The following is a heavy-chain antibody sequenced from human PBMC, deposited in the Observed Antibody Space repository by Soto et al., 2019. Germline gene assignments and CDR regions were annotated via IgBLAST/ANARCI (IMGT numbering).Heavy chain of an antibody. J-gene: IGHJ6*02. CDR2: IYSGGSI. D-gene: IGHD1-1*01. CDR3: ARDASGTIGGMGV. Sequence: GSLRLSCVASGFNASTNYMSWVRQAPGKGLEWVSVIYSGGSIFYVDSVKGRFTIPRDNAKNTLYLQMNTLRVEDTAVYYCARDASGTIGGMGVWGQGTTVTVSS. CDR1: GFNASTNY. V-gene: IGHV3-53*01.